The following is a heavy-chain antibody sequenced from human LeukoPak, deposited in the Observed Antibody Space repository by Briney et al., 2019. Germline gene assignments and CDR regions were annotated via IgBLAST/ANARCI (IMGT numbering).Heavy chain of an antibody. Sequence: PSETLSLTCTVSGGSISSYYWSWIRQPPGKGLEWIGYIYYSGSTNHNPSLKSRVTISVDTSKNQFSLKLSSVTAADTAVYYCARLIAAAGTIDPWGQGTLVTVSS. CDR1: GGSISSYY. CDR2: IYYSGST. J-gene: IGHJ5*02. D-gene: IGHD6-13*01. V-gene: IGHV4-59*01. CDR3: ARLIAAAGTIDP.